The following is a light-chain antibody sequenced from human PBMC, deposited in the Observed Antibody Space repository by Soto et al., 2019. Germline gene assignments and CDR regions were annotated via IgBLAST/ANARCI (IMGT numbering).Light chain of an antibody. J-gene: IGKJ1*01. CDR1: QGLVYSDGDTY. CDR2: KIS. V-gene: IGKV2-30*01. Sequence: DVVMTQSPLSLPVTLGQPATISCRSSQGLVYSDGDTYLSWFQQRPGQSPRRLISKISIRDSGVQDRFSGIGSGTEFTLKISRVEAEDVGVYYGLQGTRWPWTFGQGTRVEIK. CDR3: LQGTRWPWT.